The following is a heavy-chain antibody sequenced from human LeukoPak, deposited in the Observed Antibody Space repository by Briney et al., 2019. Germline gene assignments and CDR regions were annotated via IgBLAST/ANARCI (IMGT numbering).Heavy chain of an antibody. D-gene: IGHD6-19*01. J-gene: IGHJ3*02. CDR1: GFTFSSYE. Sequence: PGGSLRLTCAASGFTFSSYEMNWVRQAPGKGLEWVSYISSSGSTIYYADSVKGRFTISRDNAKNSLYLQMNSLRAGDTAVYYCARDYSSGWDAFDIWGQGTMVTVSS. CDR3: ARDYSSGWDAFDI. CDR2: ISSSGSTI. V-gene: IGHV3-48*03.